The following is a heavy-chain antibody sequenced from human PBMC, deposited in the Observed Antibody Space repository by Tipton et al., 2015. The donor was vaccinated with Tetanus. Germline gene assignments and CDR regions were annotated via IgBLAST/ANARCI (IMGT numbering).Heavy chain of an antibody. J-gene: IGHJ6*02. D-gene: IGHD1-1*01. CDR3: ARRSLTNYGLDV. CDR1: GASISSGGYF. V-gene: IGHV3-74*01. Sequence: LSLTCSVSGASISSGGYFWNWIRHRPGKGLEWISRINPDGRRTNYADSVKGRFTISRDHAKNTVYLQMNSLRAEDTAVYFCARRSLTNYGLDVWGQGTLVTVSS. CDR2: INPDGRRT.